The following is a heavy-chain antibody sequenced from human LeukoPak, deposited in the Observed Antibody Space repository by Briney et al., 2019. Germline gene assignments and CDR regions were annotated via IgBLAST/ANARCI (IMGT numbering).Heavy chain of an antibody. CDR3: AKGRPLWFGELLSWFDP. V-gene: IGHV3-9*01. D-gene: IGHD3-10*01. CDR2: ISWNSGSI. CDR1: GFTFDDYA. J-gene: IGHJ5*02. Sequence: PGGSLRLSCAASGFTFDDYAMHWVRQAPGKGLEWVSGISWNSGSIGYADSVKGRFTISRDNAKNSLYLQMNSLRAEDTALYYCAKGRPLWFGELLSWFDPWGQGTLVTVSS.